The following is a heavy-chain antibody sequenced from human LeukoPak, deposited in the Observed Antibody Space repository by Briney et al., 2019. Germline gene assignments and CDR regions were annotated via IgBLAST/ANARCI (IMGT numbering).Heavy chain of an antibody. J-gene: IGHJ5*02. V-gene: IGHV3-74*01. D-gene: IGHD3-10*01. CDR2: ISGDGTAR. CDR3: VRGRGSYGWFDP. Sequence: GGSLRLSCAASGFTSSSYWMHWARQVPGKGLVWVSRISGDGTARNYADSVKGRFTISRDDAKNTVDLQMNSLRGEDTAVYYCVRGRGSYGWFDPWGQRTLVTVSS. CDR1: GFTSSSYW.